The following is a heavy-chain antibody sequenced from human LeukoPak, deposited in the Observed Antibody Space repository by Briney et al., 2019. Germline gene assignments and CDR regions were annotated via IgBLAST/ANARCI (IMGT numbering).Heavy chain of an antibody. J-gene: IGHJ4*02. D-gene: IGHD6-19*01. V-gene: IGHV4-39*01. CDR3: ATVYSSGWYLDY. Sequence: SETLSLTCAVYGGSFSSYYWGWIRQPPGKGLEWIGSIYYSGSTYYNPSLKSRVTISVDTSKNQFSLKLSSVTATDTAVYYCATVYSSGWYLDYWGQGTLVTVSS. CDR1: GGSFSSYY. CDR2: IYYSGST.